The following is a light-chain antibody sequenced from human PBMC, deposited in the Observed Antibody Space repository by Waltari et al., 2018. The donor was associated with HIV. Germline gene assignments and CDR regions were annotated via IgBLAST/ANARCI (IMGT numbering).Light chain of an antibody. J-gene: IGLJ3*02. CDR3: AAWDDSLSAWV. Sequence: QSVLTQPPSASGTPGQRVTISCSGSSSNIGSNTVNWYQQLPGTAPKLLMYRNDERPSGVPDRFSGSKSGTSASLAISGLRSEDEADYYCAAWDDSLSAWVFGGGTKLTVL. CDR1: SSNIGSNT. CDR2: RND. V-gene: IGLV1-47*01.